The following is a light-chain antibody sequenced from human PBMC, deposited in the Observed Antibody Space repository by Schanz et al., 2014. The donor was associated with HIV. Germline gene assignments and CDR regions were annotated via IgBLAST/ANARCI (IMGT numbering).Light chain of an antibody. CDR3: QQANSFPLT. J-gene: IGKJ4*01. CDR1: QSVSSN. V-gene: IGKV3-15*01. Sequence: ENVLTQSPGTLSLSPGERATLSCRTSQSVSSNLAWYQQKPGQAPRLLISGASTRATGIPARFSGSGSGTEFTLTISSLQSEDFATYYCQQANSFPLTFGGGTKVEIK. CDR2: GAS.